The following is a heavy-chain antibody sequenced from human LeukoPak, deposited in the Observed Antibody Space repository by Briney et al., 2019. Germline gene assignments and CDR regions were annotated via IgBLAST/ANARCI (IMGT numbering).Heavy chain of an antibody. V-gene: IGHV3-43*02. CDR1: GFTFDDYA. D-gene: IGHD3-22*01. J-gene: IGHJ1*01. CDR3: AKDSSGYYYVFQH. Sequence: GGSLRLSCAASGFTFDDYAMHWVRRAPGKGLERVSLISGDGGSTYYGDSVKGRFTISRDNSKNSLYLQMNSLGTEDTALYYCAKDSSGYYYVFQHWGQGTLVTVSS. CDR2: ISGDGGST.